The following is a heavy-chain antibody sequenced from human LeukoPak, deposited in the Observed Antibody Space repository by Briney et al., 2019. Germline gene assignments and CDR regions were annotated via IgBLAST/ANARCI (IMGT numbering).Heavy chain of an antibody. Sequence: PSETLSLTCTVSGDSISSGGYYWAWIRQPAGKGLEWIGRIYTSGYANYNPSLKSRVTISVDASKNQFSLKLSSVTAADTAVYYCARGTLITIIVVVMNPHYFDYWGQGTLVTVSS. CDR2: IYTSGYA. CDR3: ARGTLITIIVVVMNPHYFDY. D-gene: IGHD3-22*01. J-gene: IGHJ4*02. CDR1: GDSISSGGYY. V-gene: IGHV4-61*02.